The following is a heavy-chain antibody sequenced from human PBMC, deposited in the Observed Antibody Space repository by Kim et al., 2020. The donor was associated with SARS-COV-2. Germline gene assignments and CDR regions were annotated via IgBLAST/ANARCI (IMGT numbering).Heavy chain of an antibody. CDR2: IYYSGST. CDR1: GGSISSGDYY. V-gene: IGHV4-30-4*01. D-gene: IGHD3-10*01. J-gene: IGHJ5*02. Sequence: SETLSLTCTVSGGSISSGDYYWSWIRQPPGKGLEWIGYIYYSGSTYYNPSLKSRVTISVDTSKNQFSLKLSSVTAANTAGYYCARAGETTKFGNWFDPWGQGTLVTVSS. CDR3: ARAGETTKFGNWFDP.